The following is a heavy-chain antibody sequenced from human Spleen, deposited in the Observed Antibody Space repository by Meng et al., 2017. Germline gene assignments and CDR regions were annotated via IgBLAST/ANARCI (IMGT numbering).Heavy chain of an antibody. CDR1: GGSFSGYY. CDR3: ARGPGIAAAGKPFDY. V-gene: IGHV4-34*01. CDR2: INHSGST. D-gene: IGHD6-13*01. Sequence: QGQLQQWGAGLLKPSATLSLTCAFYGGSFSGYYWSWIRQPPGKGLEWIGEINHSGSTNYNPSLKSRVTISVDTSKNQFSLKLSSVTAADTAVYYCARGPGIAAAGKPFDYWGQGTLVTVSS. J-gene: IGHJ4*02.